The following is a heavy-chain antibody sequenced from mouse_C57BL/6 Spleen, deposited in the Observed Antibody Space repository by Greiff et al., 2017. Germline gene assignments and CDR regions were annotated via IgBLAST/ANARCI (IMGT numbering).Heavy chain of an antibody. Sequence: VMLVESGPGLVAPSQSLSITCTVSGFSLTSYAISWVRQPPGKGLEWLGVIWTGGGTNYNSALKSRLSISKDNSKSQVFLKMNSLQTDDTARYYCARIWDGDYYAMDYWGQGTSVTVSS. D-gene: IGHD4-1*01. CDR3: ARIWDGDYYAMDY. CDR1: GFSLTSYA. V-gene: IGHV2-9-1*01. J-gene: IGHJ4*01. CDR2: IWTGGGT.